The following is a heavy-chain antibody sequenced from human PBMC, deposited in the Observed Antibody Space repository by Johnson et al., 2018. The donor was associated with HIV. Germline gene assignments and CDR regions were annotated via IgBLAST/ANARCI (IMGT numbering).Heavy chain of an antibody. CDR1: GFTFSSYA. CDR3: ARESLDAFDS. J-gene: IGHJ3*02. V-gene: IGHV3-23*04. Sequence: VQLVESGGGLVQPGGSLRLSCAASGFTFSSYAMSWVRQAPGKGLEWVSDIGGSGGRTYYADSVKGRFTISRDNAKNSLYLQMNSLRAEDTAVYYCARESLDAFDSWGQGTMVTVSS. CDR2: IGGSGGRT.